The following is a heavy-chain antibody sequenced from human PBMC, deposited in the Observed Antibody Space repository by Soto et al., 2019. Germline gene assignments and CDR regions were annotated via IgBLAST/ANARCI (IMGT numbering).Heavy chain of an antibody. CDR2: IYSGGST. CDR1: GFTVSTNF. V-gene: IGHV3-66*01. J-gene: IGHJ6*02. CDR3: ARARMQLWPNYYDDGLDV. D-gene: IGHD5-18*01. Sequence: EVQLVESGGGLVQPGGSLRLSCAASGFTVSTNFMTWVRQAPGKGLEWVSVIYSGGSTFYADSVKGRFTITRDNSKNTVYLQMNSLRVDDTAVYYCARARMQLWPNYYDDGLDVWGQGTTVTVSS.